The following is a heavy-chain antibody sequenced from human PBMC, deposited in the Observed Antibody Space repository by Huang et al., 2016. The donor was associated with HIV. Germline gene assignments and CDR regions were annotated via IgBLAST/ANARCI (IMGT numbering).Heavy chain of an antibody. CDR1: GGSFSSSA. D-gene: IGHD3-22*01. CDR3: ARVESRRYYDSSGYYY. V-gene: IGHV1-69*01. Sequence: QVQLVQSGAEVKKPGSSVKVSCKASGGSFSSSAISGARQAPGHGHLWVGGSMPIFGTANYAQKVQGAGTITADETTSTAYMGLSSLRSEDTAVYYCARVESRRYYDSSGYYYWGQGTLVTVSS. CDR2: SMPIFGTA. J-gene: IGHJ4*02.